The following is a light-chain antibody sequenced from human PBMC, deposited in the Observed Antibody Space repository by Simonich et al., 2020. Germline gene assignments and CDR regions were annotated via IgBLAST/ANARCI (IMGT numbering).Light chain of an antibody. CDR2: WAS. Sequence: DIVMTQSPDSLAVSLGERATINCKSSQSVLYSSKNKNYLAGDQQKPGQPPKLLIYWASTRESGVPDRFSGSGSGTDFTLTISSLQAEDVAVYYCQQYYSTPYTFGQGTKLEIK. J-gene: IGKJ2*01. V-gene: IGKV4-1*01. CDR3: QQYYSTPYT. CDR1: QSVLYSSKNKNY.